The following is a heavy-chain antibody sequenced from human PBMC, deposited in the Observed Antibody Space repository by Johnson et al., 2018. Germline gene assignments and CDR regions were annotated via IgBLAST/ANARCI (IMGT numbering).Heavy chain of an antibody. Sequence: EVQLVESGGGLVQPGWSXRLSCAASGFTFSSYWMSWVRQAPGKGLEWVANITQDGSEKYYVDSVTGRFTISRDNAKNSLYLQMNSLRAEDTAVYYCTRHRGRDGAFDIWGQGTMVTVSS. V-gene: IGHV3-7*01. CDR1: GFTFSSYW. D-gene: IGHD6-25*01. CDR3: TRHRGRDGAFDI. J-gene: IGHJ3*02. CDR2: ITQDGSEK.